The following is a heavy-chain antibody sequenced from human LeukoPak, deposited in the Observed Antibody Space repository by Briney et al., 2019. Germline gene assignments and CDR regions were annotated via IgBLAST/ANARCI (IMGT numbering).Heavy chain of an antibody. CDR3: ASEGWLQQTSCPFDY. Sequence: ASVKVSCKASGYTFTGYYMHWVRQAPGQGLEWMGWINPNSGGTNYAQKFQGRVTMTRDTSISTAYMELSGLRSEDTAVYYCASEGWLQQTSCPFDYWGQGTLVTVSS. D-gene: IGHD5-24*01. V-gene: IGHV1-2*02. CDR2: INPNSGGT. J-gene: IGHJ4*02. CDR1: GYTFTGYY.